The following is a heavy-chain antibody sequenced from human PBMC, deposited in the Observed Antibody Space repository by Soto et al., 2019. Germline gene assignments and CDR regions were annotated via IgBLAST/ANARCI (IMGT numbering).Heavy chain of an antibody. CDR3: AKGGAVLLDPFDV. CDR1: GFTFSSFA. J-gene: IGHJ3*01. V-gene: IGHV3-23*01. D-gene: IGHD1-26*01. CDR2: VTSSASST. Sequence: GQLLEAGGGMVQPGGSLRLSCAASGFTFSSFAMNWVRLPTGRGLEWVAAVTSSASSTHYADSVKGRFTISRDNSKNTQYLQMNSLRAADTAVYYCAKGGAVLLDPFDVWGQGTMVTVSS.